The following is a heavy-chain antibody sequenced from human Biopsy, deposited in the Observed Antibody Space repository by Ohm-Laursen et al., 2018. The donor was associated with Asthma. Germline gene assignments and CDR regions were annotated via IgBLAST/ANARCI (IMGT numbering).Heavy chain of an antibody. D-gene: IGHD3-22*01. J-gene: IGHJ4*02. CDR2: IYSGGTS. V-gene: IGHV3-53*01. Sequence: SLRLSCTASGFAVSRDHMFWVRQAPGKGLEWVSVIYSGGTSHTADSVRGRFTISRDYSKNTLYLQMHSLRAEDTAVYYCARGDSSNWSHYYYDYWGQGTLVTVSS. CDR3: ARGDSSNWSHYYYDY. CDR1: GFAVSRDH.